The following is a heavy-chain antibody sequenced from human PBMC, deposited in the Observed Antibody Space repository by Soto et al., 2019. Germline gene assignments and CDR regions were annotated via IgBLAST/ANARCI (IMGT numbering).Heavy chain of an antibody. D-gene: IGHD6-13*01. CDR1: GGSFSGYY. J-gene: IGHJ5*02. CDR3: ARGRYSSSWYAFNWFDP. CDR2: INHSGST. V-gene: IGHV4-34*01. Sequence: SETLSLTCAVYGGSFSGYYWSWIRQPPGKGLEWIGEINHSGSTNYNPSLKSRVTISVDTSKSQFSLKLSSVTAADTAVYYCARGRYSSSWYAFNWFDPWGQGTLVTVSS.